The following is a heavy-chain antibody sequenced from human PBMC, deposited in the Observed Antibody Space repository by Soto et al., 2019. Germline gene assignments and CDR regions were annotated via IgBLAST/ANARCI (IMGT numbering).Heavy chain of an antibody. D-gene: IGHD2-2*01. CDR1: GGSISSYY. CDR3: ATQYCSSTSCPDYYYYYYMDV. J-gene: IGHJ6*03. Sequence: TSETLSLTCTVSGGSISSYYWSWIRQPPGKGLEWIGYIYYSGSTNYNPSLKSRVTISVDTSKNQFSLKLSSVTAADTAVYYCATQYCSSTSCPDYYYYYYMDVWGKGTTVTVSS. V-gene: IGHV4-59*08. CDR2: IYYSGST.